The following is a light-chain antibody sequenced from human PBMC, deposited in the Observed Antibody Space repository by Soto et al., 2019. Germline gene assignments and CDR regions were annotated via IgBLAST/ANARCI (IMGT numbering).Light chain of an antibody. CDR3: QQSYSTPS. J-gene: IGKJ2*01. Sequence: DIQMTQSPSSLSASVGDRVTITCRASQSISSYLNWYQQKPGKAPKLLIYAASSFQSGVPSRFSCSGSGTDFTLTISSLQPEDFATYYCQQSYSTPSFGQGNKLEIK. CDR1: QSISSY. CDR2: AAS. V-gene: IGKV1-39*01.